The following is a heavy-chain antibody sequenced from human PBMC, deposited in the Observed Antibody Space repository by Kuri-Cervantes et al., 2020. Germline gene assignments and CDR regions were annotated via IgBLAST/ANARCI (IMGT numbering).Heavy chain of an antibody. Sequence: ASVKVSCKASGYTFIGYYMHWARQAPGQGLEWMGWINPNSGGTNYAQKFQGRVTMTRDTSISTAYMELSRLRSDDTAVYYCARQIVVDAFDIWGQGTMVTVSS. J-gene: IGHJ3*02. V-gene: IGHV1-2*02. CDR1: GYTFIGYY. D-gene: IGHD3-22*01. CDR3: ARQIVVDAFDI. CDR2: INPNSGGT.